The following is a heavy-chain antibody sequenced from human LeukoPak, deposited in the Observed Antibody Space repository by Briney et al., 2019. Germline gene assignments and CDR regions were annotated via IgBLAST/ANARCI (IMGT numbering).Heavy chain of an antibody. CDR2: ISYDGSNK. CDR1: GFTFSSYG. D-gene: IGHD2-21*02. CDR3: AEDWSRVTQYYYYMDV. J-gene: IGHJ6*03. Sequence: PGRSLRLSCAASGFTFSSYGMHWVRQAPGKGLEWVAVISYDGSNKYYADSVKGRFTISRDNANNSLFLQMNSLRVEDTAVYYCAEDWSRVTQYYYYMDVWGKGTTVTVSS. V-gene: IGHV3-30*18.